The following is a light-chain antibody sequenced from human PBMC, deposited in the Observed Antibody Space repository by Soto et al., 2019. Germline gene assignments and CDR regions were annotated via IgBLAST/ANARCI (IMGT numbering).Light chain of an antibody. V-gene: IGLV2-23*02. CDR2: EVS. CDR3: CSYAGSSTFYV. Sequence: QSALTQPASVSGSPGQSITISCTGTSSDVGSYNLVSWYQQHPGKAPKLMIYEVSKWPSGVSNRFSSSKSGNTASLTISVLQAEDEADYYCCSYAGSSTFYVFGTGTKVTVL. J-gene: IGLJ1*01. CDR1: SSDVGSYNL.